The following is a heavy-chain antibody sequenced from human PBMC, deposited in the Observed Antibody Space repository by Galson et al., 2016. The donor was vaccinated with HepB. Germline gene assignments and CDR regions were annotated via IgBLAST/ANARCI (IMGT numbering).Heavy chain of an antibody. CDR1: GLPFSNTI. Sequence: SLRLSCAVSGLPFSNTIIHWVRQTPGAGLEWVSAMSFDGSKYYVESLKGRLFISGDESRNTVYLQMDSLTAEDTAVYYCGSGAHTSGYCDVFDIWGQGTMVTVSA. D-gene: IGHD6-25*01. CDR3: GSGAHTSGYCDVFDI. V-gene: IGHV3-30*03. J-gene: IGHJ3*02. CDR2: MSFDGSK.